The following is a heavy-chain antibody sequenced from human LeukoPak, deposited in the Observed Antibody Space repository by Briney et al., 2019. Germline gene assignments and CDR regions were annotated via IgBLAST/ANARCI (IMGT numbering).Heavy chain of an antibody. Sequence: PGRSLRLSCAASGFTFDDYAVHWVRQAPGKGLEWVSGISWNSGSIGYADSVKGRFTISRDNAKNSLYLQMNSLRAEDTALYYCAKDIVVVPAAGMDVWGQGTTVTVSS. V-gene: IGHV3-9*01. CDR3: AKDIVVVPAAGMDV. CDR1: GFTFDDYA. D-gene: IGHD2-2*01. J-gene: IGHJ6*02. CDR2: ISWNSGSI.